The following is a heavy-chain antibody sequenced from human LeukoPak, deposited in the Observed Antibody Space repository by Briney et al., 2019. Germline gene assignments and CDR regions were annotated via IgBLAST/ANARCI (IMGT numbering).Heavy chain of an antibody. CDR3: AMGGGSYNYFDY. CDR2: IYHSGST. Sequence: SQTLSLTCAVSGGSISSGGYSWSWLRQPPGKGLEWIGYIYHSGSTYYNPSLKSRVTISVDRSKNQFSLKLSSVTAADTAVYYCAMGGGSYNYFDYWGQGTLVTVSS. D-gene: IGHD1-26*01. V-gene: IGHV4-30-2*01. CDR1: GGSISSGGYS. J-gene: IGHJ4*02.